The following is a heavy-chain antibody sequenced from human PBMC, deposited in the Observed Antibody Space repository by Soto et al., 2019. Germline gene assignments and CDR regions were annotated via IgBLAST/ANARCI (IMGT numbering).Heavy chain of an antibody. D-gene: IGHD1-1*01. J-gene: IGHJ6*02. V-gene: IGHV3-23*01. CDR1: GFTFSSYA. Sequence: GGSLRLSCAASGFTFSSYAMSWVRQAPGKGLEWVSAISGSGGSTYYADSVKGRFTISRDNSKNTLYLQMNSLRAEDTAVYYCAKTTTNDPPYYYYGMDVWGQGTTVTVSS. CDR3: AKTTTNDPPYYYYGMDV. CDR2: ISGSGGST.